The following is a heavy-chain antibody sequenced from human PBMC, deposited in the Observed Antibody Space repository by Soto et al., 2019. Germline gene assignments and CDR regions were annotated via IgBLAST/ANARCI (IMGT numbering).Heavy chain of an antibody. Sequence: EVQLLESGGGLIQPGGSLRLSCGASGFTFSSYAMTWVRQAPGKGLEWVAAITGSGGSTNYADSVQGRFTISRDNSDNTLYLQMSTLRAEDTAVYFCAKVLPGQSVAFNYYYGLDVWGRGTTVTVSS. D-gene: IGHD2-15*01. CDR2: ITGSGGST. J-gene: IGHJ6*02. CDR1: GFTFSSYA. V-gene: IGHV3-23*01. CDR3: AKVLPGQSVAFNYYYGLDV.